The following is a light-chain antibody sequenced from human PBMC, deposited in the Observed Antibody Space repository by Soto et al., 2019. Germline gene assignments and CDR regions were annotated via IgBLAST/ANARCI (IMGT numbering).Light chain of an antibody. CDR3: LQTYTTPWT. V-gene: IGKV1-39*01. CDR2: STS. J-gene: IGKJ1*01. Sequence: DIQMTQSPSSLSASVGDRVTITCRAGQSISEYLSWYQQKPGKAPKLLIYSTSTLQSGVPSRFSGSGSGTDFTLTISSLQPEDFATYYCLQTYTTPWTFGQGTTLEIK. CDR1: QSISEY.